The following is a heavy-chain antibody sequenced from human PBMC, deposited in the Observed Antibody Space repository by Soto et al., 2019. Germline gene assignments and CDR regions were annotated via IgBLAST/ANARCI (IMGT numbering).Heavy chain of an antibody. Sequence: PGGSLRLSXAASGFNFSSYEMNWVRQAPGKGLEWISYISSSASRIYYADSVKGRFTISRDNPKNSLYLQMNSLRAEDTAVYYCARGVYDSNGYSYPWGQGTLVTVSS. CDR2: ISSSASRI. CDR1: GFNFSSYE. CDR3: ARGVYDSNGYSYP. V-gene: IGHV3-48*03. J-gene: IGHJ5*02. D-gene: IGHD3-22*01.